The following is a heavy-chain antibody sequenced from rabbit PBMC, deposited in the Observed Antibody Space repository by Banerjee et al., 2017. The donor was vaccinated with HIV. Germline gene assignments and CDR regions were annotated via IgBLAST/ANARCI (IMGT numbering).Heavy chain of an antibody. Sequence: QEQVVESGGGLVQPEGSLTLTCKASGFSFSDRDVMCWVRQAPGKGLEWIACINASTGKPVYATWAKGRFTISRTSSTTVTLRMTSLTAADRATYFCARDLVGVIGWNFGWWGPGTLVTVS. D-gene: IGHD1-1*01. J-gene: IGHJ4*01. V-gene: IGHV1S45*01. CDR1: GFSFSDRDV. CDR3: ARDLVGVIGWNFGW. CDR2: INASTGKP.